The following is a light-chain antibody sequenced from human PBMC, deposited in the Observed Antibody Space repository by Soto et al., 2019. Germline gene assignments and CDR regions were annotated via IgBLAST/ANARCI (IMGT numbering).Light chain of an antibody. J-gene: IGKJ1*01. CDR1: LSIRIY. V-gene: IGKV1-39*01. Sequence: DIHMTQSLSSLAASLGDRVTVPXRAGLSIRIYLNWYAQKTLXXPKLXXXDAXSLQNGVPSRFIGSGSGRDFTLTLSSLQPEDVAVYYCQQYKKCPMCTFGQGTKVDI. CDR3: QQYKKCPMCT. CDR2: DAX.